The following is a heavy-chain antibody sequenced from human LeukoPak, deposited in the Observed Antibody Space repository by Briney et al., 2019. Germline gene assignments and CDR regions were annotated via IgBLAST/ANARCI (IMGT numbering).Heavy chain of an antibody. Sequence: PGGSLRLSCAASGFTVSSNYMSLVRQAPGKGLEWVSVIYSGGSTYYADSVKGRFTISRDNSKNTLYLQMNSLRAEDTAVYYCARETGYSYGLDYWGQGTLVTVSS. D-gene: IGHD5-18*01. CDR3: ARETGYSYGLDY. V-gene: IGHV3-66*01. CDR2: IYSGGST. CDR1: GFTVSSNY. J-gene: IGHJ4*02.